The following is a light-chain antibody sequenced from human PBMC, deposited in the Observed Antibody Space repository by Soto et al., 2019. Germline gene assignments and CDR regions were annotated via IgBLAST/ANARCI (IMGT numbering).Light chain of an antibody. CDR2: EVS. CDR1: SSDVGGYKF. V-gene: IGLV2-14*01. Sequence: QSVLTQPASVSGSPGQSITISCTGTSSDVGGYKFVSWYQHHPGKAPKLMIYEVSNRPSGVSNCFSGSKSGNTASLTISGLQAEDEADYYCSSYTTSSPYVFGTGTKVPS. CDR3: SSYTTSSPYV. J-gene: IGLJ1*01.